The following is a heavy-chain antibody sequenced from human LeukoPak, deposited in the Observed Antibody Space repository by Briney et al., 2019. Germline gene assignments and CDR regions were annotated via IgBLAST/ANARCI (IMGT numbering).Heavy chain of an antibody. D-gene: IGHD2-21*02. CDR2: ISSSSSYI. Sequence: PGGSLRLSCAASGFTFSSYSMNWVRQAPGKGLEWVSSISSSSSYIYYADSVKGRFTISRDNAKNSLYLQMNSLRAEDTAVYYCARIGCGGDCYSVDYWGQGTLVTVSS. CDR3: ARIGCGGDCYSVDY. J-gene: IGHJ4*02. V-gene: IGHV3-21*01. CDR1: GFTFSSYS.